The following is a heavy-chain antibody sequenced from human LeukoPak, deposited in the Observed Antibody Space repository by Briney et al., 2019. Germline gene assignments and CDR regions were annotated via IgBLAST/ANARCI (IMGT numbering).Heavy chain of an antibody. Sequence: ASVKVSCKASGYTFTNYYMHWVRQAPGQGLEWMGIINPSGGDTSYAQKFQGRVSMTRDTSTSTVYMELSSLRSEDTAVYYCARDHESYYGSGSYYPGGCDYWGQGTLVTVSS. D-gene: IGHD3-10*01. V-gene: IGHV1-46*01. J-gene: IGHJ4*02. CDR2: INPSGGDT. CDR1: GYTFTNYY. CDR3: ARDHESYYGSGSYYPGGCDY.